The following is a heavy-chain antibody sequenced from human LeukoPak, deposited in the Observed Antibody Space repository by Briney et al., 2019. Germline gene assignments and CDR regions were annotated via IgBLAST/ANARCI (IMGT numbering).Heavy chain of an antibody. CDR3: ARVLSGSYPGAEYFQH. D-gene: IGHD1-26*01. Sequence: GESLKISCKGSGYSFTSYWIGWVRQAPGQGLEWMGIINPSGGSTSYAQKFQGRVTMTRDTSTSTVYMELSSLRSEDTAVYYCARVLSGSYPGAEYFQHWGQGTLVTVSS. CDR2: INPSGGST. V-gene: IGHV1-46*01. J-gene: IGHJ1*01. CDR1: GYSFTSYW.